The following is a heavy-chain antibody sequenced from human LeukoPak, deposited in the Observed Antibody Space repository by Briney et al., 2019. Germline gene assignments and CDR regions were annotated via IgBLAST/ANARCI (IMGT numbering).Heavy chain of an antibody. CDR1: GYTFTGYY. Sequence: SVKVSCKASGYTFTGYYMHWVRQAPGQGLEWMGGIIPIFGTANYAQEFQGRVTITADESTSTAYMELSSLRSEDTAVYYCARVVYDIFAGSYYFDYWGQGTLVTVSS. D-gene: IGHD3-9*01. CDR2: IIPIFGTA. J-gene: IGHJ4*02. V-gene: IGHV1-69*13. CDR3: ARVVYDIFAGSYYFDY.